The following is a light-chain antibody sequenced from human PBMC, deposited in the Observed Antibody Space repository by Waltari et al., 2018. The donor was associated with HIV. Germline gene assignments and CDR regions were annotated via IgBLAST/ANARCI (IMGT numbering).Light chain of an antibody. CDR1: QGISSY. Sequence: DIQLTQSPSFLSASVGDRVTITCRASQGISSYLAWYQQKPGKAPKLLIYAASTLQSGVPSRFSDSGSGTEFTLTISSLQPEDFATYYCQLNSYPPLFGGGTKVEIK. V-gene: IGKV1-9*01. CDR2: AAS. J-gene: IGKJ4*01. CDR3: QLNSYPPL.